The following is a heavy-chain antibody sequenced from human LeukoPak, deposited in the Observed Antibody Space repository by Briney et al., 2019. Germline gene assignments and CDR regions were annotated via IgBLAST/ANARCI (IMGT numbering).Heavy chain of an antibody. CDR2: ISSSGSSI. V-gene: IGHV3-48*03. Sequence: VQPGGSLTLSCAASGFTFSSYGMNWVRQAPGKGLEWVSYISSSGSSIYYADSVKGRFTISRDNAKNSLFLQMNSLRAEDTAVYYCARGKLPTTIYWFDPWGQGTPVTVSS. CDR1: GFTFSSYG. J-gene: IGHJ5*02. CDR3: ARGKLPTTIYWFDP. D-gene: IGHD2-2*01.